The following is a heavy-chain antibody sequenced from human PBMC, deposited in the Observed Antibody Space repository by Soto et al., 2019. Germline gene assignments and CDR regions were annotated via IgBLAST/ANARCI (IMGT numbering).Heavy chain of an antibody. CDR2: IYYSGST. Sequence: SETLSLTCTVSGGSISSYYWSWIRQPPGKGLEWIGSIYYSGSTNYNPSLKSRVTISVDTSKNQFSLKLSSVTAADTAVYYCARSDDGDYVFDYWGQGTLVTVSS. V-gene: IGHV4-59*08. CDR3: ARSDDGDYVFDY. D-gene: IGHD4-17*01. J-gene: IGHJ4*02. CDR1: GGSISSYY.